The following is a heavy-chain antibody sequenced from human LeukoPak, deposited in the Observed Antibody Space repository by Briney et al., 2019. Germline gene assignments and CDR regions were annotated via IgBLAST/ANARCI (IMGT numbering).Heavy chain of an antibody. CDR1: GYTFTSYG. D-gene: IGHD3-22*01. J-gene: IGHJ3*02. Sequence: ASVKVSCKASGYTFTSYGISWVRQAPGPGLEWMGWISAYNGNRNYAQKLQGRVTMTTDTSTSTAYMQLRSLRSDDTAVYYCARARLLRDAFYIWGQGTMVTVSS. V-gene: IGHV1-18*01. CDR2: ISAYNGNR. CDR3: ARARLLRDAFYI.